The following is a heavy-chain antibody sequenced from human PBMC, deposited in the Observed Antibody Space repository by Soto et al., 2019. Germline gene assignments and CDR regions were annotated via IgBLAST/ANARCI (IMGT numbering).Heavy chain of an antibody. D-gene: IGHD3-3*01. J-gene: IGHJ6*02. V-gene: IGHV3-30-3*01. CDR3: ARGGLGVVPGYYYGMDV. CDR1: GFTFSSYA. Sequence: PGGSVRLSCAASGFTFSSYAMHWVRQAPGKGLEWVAVISYDGSNKYYADSVKGRFTISRDNSKNTLYLQMNSLRAEDTAVYYCARGGLGVVPGYYYGMDVWGQGTTVTVSS. CDR2: ISYDGSNK.